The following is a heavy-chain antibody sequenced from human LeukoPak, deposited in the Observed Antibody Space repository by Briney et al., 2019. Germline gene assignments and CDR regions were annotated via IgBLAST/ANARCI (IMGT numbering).Heavy chain of an antibody. J-gene: IGHJ1*01. CDR1: GFTFSSYA. D-gene: IGHD6-19*01. V-gene: IGHV3-23*01. CDR2: ISGSSGST. Sequence: GGSLRLSCAASGFTFSSYAMSWVRQAPGKGLEWVSAISGSSGSTYYADSVKGRFTISRDNSKNTLYLQMNSLRAEDTAVYYCATYSSGWYAYFQHWGQGTLVTVSS. CDR3: ATYSSGWYAYFQH.